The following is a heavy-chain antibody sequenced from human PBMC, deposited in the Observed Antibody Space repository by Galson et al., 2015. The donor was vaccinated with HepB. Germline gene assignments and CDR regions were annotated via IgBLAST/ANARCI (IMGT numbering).Heavy chain of an antibody. D-gene: IGHD2-15*01. V-gene: IGHV4-31*03. CDR1: GGSISSGGYY. Sequence: TLSLTCTVSGGSISSGGYYWRWIRQHPGKGLEWIGYIYYSGSTYYNPSLKSRFTISLDTSKNQFSLKLSSVTAADTAVYYCARGPGYCSGGSCYPAFDYWGQGTLVTVSS. CDR3: ARGPGYCSGGSCYPAFDY. J-gene: IGHJ4*02. CDR2: IYYSGST.